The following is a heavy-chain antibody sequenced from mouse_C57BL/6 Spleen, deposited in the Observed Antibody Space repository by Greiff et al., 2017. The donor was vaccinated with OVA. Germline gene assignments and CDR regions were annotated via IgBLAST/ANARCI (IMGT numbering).Heavy chain of an antibody. J-gene: IGHJ2*01. Sequence: QVQLKQSGPELVKPGASVKISCKASGYAFSSSWMNWVKQRPGKGLEWIGRIYPGDGATNYNGKFKGKATLTADKSSSTAYMQLSSLTSEDSAVYFCARCHGSSYLDYWGQGTTLTVSS. D-gene: IGHD1-1*01. CDR1: GYAFSSSW. CDR3: ARCHGSSYLDY. V-gene: IGHV1-82*01. CDR2: IYPGDGAT.